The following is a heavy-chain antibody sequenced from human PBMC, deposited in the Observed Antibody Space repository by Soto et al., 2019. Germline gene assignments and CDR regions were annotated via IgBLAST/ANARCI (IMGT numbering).Heavy chain of an antibody. Sequence: GGSLRLSCAASGFTFSGSAMHWVRQASGKGLEWVGRIRSKANSYATAYAASVKGRFTISRDDSKNTAYLQMNSLKTEDTAVYYCTSSPAVAGTLVDYWGQGTLVTVSS. CDR1: GFTFSGSA. J-gene: IGHJ4*02. V-gene: IGHV3-73*01. D-gene: IGHD6-19*01. CDR3: TSSPAVAGTLVDY. CDR2: IRSKANSYAT.